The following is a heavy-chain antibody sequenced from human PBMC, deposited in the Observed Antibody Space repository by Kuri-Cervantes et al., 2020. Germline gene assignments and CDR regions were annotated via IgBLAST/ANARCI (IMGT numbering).Heavy chain of an antibody. CDR2: ISSTYEV. CDR1: GFTFSTYA. CDR3: ARDALPRYCSGGSCYLHVNYFDY. J-gene: IGHJ4*02. V-gene: IGHV3-48*01. Sequence: GGSLRLSCAASGFTFSTYAMNWVRQAPGKGLEWVSYISSTYEVYYAESVKGRFTISRDNAKNSLYLQMNSLRAEDTAVYYCARDALPRYCSGGSCYLHVNYFDYWGQGTRVTVSS. D-gene: IGHD2-15*01.